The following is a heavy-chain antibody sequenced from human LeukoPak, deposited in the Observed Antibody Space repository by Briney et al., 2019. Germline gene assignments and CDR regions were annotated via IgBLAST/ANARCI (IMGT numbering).Heavy chain of an antibody. CDR1: GDSISSRFYY. CDR2: IYYSGST. D-gene: IGHD3-22*01. J-gene: IGHJ4*02. Sequence: PSETLSLTCTVSGDSISSRFYYWGWIRQPPGKGLEWIGRIYYSGSTYYNPSLKSGVSISVDTSKNQFSLKMTSVTAADTALYHCARHGYYYRTSGYFGFWGQGTLVTVSS. V-gene: IGHV4-39*01. CDR3: ARHGYYYRTSGYFGF.